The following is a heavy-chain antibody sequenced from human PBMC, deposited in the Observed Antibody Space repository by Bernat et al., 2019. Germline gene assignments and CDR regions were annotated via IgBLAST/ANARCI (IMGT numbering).Heavy chain of an antibody. CDR2: ISGSGGST. Sequence: EVQLLESGGGLVQPGGSLRLSCAASGFTFSSYAMSWVRQAPGKGLEWVSAISGSGGSTYYSDSVKGRFTISRDNSKNTLYLQMNSLRAEDTAVYYCANERVVVPAARENWFDPWGQGTLVTVSS. D-gene: IGHD2-2*01. CDR1: GFTFSSYA. J-gene: IGHJ5*02. CDR3: ANERVVVPAARENWFDP. V-gene: IGHV3-23*01.